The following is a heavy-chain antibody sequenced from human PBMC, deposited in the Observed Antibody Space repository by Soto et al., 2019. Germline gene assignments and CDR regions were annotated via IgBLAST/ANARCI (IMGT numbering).Heavy chain of an antibody. Sequence: SETLSHTCPVSGGPSSSYYWIWIRQPPGKGLEWIGYIYYSGSTNYNPSLKSRVTISVDTSKNQFSLKLSSVTAADTAVYYCARTYGSALDYWGQGTLVTVSS. CDR1: GGPSSSYY. D-gene: IGHD3-10*01. V-gene: IGHV4-59*01. J-gene: IGHJ4*02. CDR2: IYYSGST. CDR3: ARTYGSALDY.